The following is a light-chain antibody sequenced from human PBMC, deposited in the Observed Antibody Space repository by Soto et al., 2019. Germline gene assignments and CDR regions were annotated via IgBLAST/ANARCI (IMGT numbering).Light chain of an antibody. Sequence: DIQMTQSPSSLSSSFGDRVTITVQASQDITNYLNWYQQKPGKAPNLLIYAASTLQAGVPSRFSGSGSGTDFTLTISSLQPEDVAAYYCQKYNSAPLTFGGGTKVDIK. CDR2: AAS. CDR1: QDITNY. V-gene: IGKV1-27*01. J-gene: IGKJ4*01. CDR3: QKYNSAPLT.